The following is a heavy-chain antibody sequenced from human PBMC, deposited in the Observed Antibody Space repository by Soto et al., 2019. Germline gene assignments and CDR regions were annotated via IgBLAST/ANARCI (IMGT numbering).Heavy chain of an antibody. D-gene: IGHD5-12*01. CDR3: AREDDYNYRYFNYGLDV. J-gene: IGHJ6*02. V-gene: IGHV3-30-3*01. Sequence: QPGGSLRLSCAASGFTFKIYALHWVRQSPGKGLEWVAVISFDGDKTYYADSVRGRFTISRDNFKNTLSLQMNNLRIEDAGLYFCAREDDYNYRYFNYGLDVWGQATTVTVSS. CDR2: ISFDGDKT. CDR1: GFTFKIYA.